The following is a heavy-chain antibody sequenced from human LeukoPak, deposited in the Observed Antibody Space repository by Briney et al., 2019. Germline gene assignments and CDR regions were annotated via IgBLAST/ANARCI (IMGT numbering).Heavy chain of an antibody. D-gene: IGHD2-15*01. J-gene: IGHJ4*02. Sequence: GGSLRLSCAASGFTFSSYSMNWVRQAPGKGLEWVSSISSSSSYIYYADSVKGRFTISRDNAKNSLYLQMNSLRAEDTAVYYCARDPYCSGGSCYHMGDYWGQGTLVTVSS. CDR2: ISSSSSYI. CDR1: GFTFSSYS. CDR3: ARDPYCSGGSCYHMGDY. V-gene: IGHV3-21*01.